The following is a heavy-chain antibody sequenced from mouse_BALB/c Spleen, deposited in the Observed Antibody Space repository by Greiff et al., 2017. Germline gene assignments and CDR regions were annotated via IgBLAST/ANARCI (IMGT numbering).Heavy chain of an antibody. D-gene: IGHD2-14*01. V-gene: IGHV3-6*02. CDR3: ARGGYYRYAEYAMDY. J-gene: IGHJ4*01. CDR1: GYSITSGYY. Sequence: DVKLQESGPGLVKPSQSLSLTCSVTGYSITSGYYWNWIRQFPGNKLEWMGYISYDGSNNYNPSLKNRIFITRDTSKNQFFLKLNSVTTEDTATYYCARGGYYRYAEYAMDYWGQGTSVTVSS. CDR2: ISYDGSN.